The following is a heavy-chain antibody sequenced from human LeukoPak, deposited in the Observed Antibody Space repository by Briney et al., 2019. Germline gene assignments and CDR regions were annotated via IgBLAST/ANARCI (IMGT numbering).Heavy chain of an antibody. CDR3: AKALHYYDSSGYQDDAFDI. CDR1: GFIFSSYS. CDR2: ISSSSSTI. V-gene: IGHV3-48*01. Sequence: GGSLRLSCAASGFIFSSYSMNWVRQAPGKGLEWVSYISSSSSTIYYADSVKGRFTISRDNAKSSLYLQMNSLRAEDTALYYCAKALHYYDSSGYQDDAFDIWGQGTMVTVSS. J-gene: IGHJ3*02. D-gene: IGHD3-22*01.